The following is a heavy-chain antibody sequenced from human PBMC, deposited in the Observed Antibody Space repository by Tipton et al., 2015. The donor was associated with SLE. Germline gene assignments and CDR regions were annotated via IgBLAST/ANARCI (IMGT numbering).Heavy chain of an antibody. CDR2: INHSGST. J-gene: IGHJ3*02. Sequence: TLSLTCTVSGGSISGYYWSWIRQPPGKGLEWIGEINHSGSTNYNPSLKSRVTISVDTSKNQFSLKLSSVTAADTAVYYCAREDGLGAFDIWGQGTMVTVSS. CDR1: GGSISGYY. D-gene: IGHD5-24*01. CDR3: AREDGLGAFDI. V-gene: IGHV4-34*01.